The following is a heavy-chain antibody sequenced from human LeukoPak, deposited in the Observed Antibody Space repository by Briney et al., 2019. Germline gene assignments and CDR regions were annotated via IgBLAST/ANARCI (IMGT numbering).Heavy chain of an antibody. J-gene: IGHJ4*02. CDR1: GYSFTNYW. D-gene: IGHD3-10*01. CDR2: IYPGDSDT. CDR3: ARQVTTRSGSYLDY. Sequence: HGESLKISCKASGYSFTNYWIGWVRQMPGKGLEWMGIIYPGDSDTRYSPSFQGQVTISADKSISTAYLQWSSLKASDTAMYYCARQVTTRSGSYLDYWGQGTLVTVSS. V-gene: IGHV5-51*01.